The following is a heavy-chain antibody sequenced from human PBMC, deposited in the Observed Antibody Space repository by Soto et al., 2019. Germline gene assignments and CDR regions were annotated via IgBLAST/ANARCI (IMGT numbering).Heavy chain of an antibody. Sequence: SVKVSCKASGGTFSSYAISWVRQAPGQGLEWMGGIIPIFGTANYAQKFQGRVTITADESTSTAYMELSSLRSEDTAVYYCAKIESAAAGITEYFQHWGQGTLVTVSS. J-gene: IGHJ1*01. CDR1: GGTFSSYA. CDR3: AKIESAAAGITEYFQH. V-gene: IGHV1-69*13. CDR2: IIPIFGTA. D-gene: IGHD6-13*01.